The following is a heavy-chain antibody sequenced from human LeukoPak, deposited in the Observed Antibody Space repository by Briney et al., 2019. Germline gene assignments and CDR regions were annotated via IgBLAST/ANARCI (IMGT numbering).Heavy chain of an antibody. Sequence: GGSLRLSCAASGFTFSSYNMNWVRQAPGKGLEWVSTITSTSTYIAYADSVKGRFTFSRDNADTSVYLQMNSLRADDTTVYYCAKERPHGMDVWGQGTSVTVSS. J-gene: IGHJ6*02. CDR3: AKERPHGMDV. D-gene: IGHD6-6*01. CDR2: ITSTSTYI. V-gene: IGHV3-21*01. CDR1: GFTFSSYN.